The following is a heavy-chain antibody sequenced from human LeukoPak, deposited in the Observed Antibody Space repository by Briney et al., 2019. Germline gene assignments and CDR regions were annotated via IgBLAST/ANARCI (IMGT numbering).Heavy chain of an antibody. CDR2: ISGSGGST. CDR3: AKDRKGDTAMEKADY. CDR1: GFTFRSYA. J-gene: IGHJ4*02. D-gene: IGHD5-18*01. V-gene: IGHV3-23*01. Sequence: SGGSLRLSGAVSGFTFRSYAMTGVRQAPGKGLEWVGAISGSGGSTYYADSVTGRFTISRDNSENTLYLQMNSLRAEDTAVYYCAKDRKGDTAMEKADYWGQGTLVTVSS.